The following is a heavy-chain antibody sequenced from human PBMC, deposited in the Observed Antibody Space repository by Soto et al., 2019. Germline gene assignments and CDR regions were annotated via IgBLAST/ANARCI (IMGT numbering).Heavy chain of an antibody. D-gene: IGHD5-18*01. J-gene: IGHJ4*02. Sequence: QVQLVQSGAEVNKPGASVKVSCKASGYTFTSYAMHSVRQAPGQRLEWMGWINAGNGNTKYSQKFQGRVTITRDTSASTAYMELSSLRSEDTAVYYCARDPGYSYGYNWGQGTLVTVSS. CDR3: ARDPGYSYGYN. V-gene: IGHV1-3*01. CDR1: GYTFTSYA. CDR2: INAGNGNT.